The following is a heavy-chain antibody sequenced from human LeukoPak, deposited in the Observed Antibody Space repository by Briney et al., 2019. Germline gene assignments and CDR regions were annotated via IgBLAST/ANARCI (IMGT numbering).Heavy chain of an antibody. CDR3: ARDPSSSWYMGYFDY. CDR2: IKQDGSEK. J-gene: IGHJ4*02. Sequence: GGSLRLTCAASGFTITDHYMDWVRQAPGKGLEWVANIKQDGSEKYYVDSVKGRFTISRDNAKNSLYLQMNSLRAEDTAVYYCARDPSSSWYMGYFDYWGQGTLVTVSS. D-gene: IGHD6-13*01. V-gene: IGHV3-7*01. CDR1: GFTITDHY.